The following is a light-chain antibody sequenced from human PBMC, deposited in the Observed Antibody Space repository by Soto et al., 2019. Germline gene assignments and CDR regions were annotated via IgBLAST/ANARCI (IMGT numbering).Light chain of an antibody. CDR2: DVT. Sequence: SVLPQAASGNGFPGQSIAISCTRTSSDVGGYNYVSWYQQHPGKAPKLIIYDVTNRPSGVSNRFSGSKSGNTASLTISGLQAEDEADYYCGSYTSSSTYVFGTGTKVTVL. CDR1: SSDVGGYNY. V-gene: IGLV2-14*01. CDR3: GSYTSSSTYV. J-gene: IGLJ1*01.